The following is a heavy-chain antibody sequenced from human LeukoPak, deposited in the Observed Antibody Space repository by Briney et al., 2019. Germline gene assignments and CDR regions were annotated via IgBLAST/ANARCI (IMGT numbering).Heavy chain of an antibody. Sequence: SETLSLTCTVSGGSISSYYWSWIRQPPGKGLEWIGYIYYSGSTNYNPSLKSRVTISVDTSKNQFSLKLSSVTAADTAVYYCARVVGASIDYWGQGTLVTVSS. V-gene: IGHV4-59*12. J-gene: IGHJ4*02. CDR1: GGSISSYY. D-gene: IGHD1-26*01. CDR3: ARVVGASIDY. CDR2: IYYSGST.